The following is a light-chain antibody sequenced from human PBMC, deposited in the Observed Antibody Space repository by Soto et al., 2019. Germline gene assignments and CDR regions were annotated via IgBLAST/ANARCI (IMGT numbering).Light chain of an antibody. J-gene: IGLJ2*01. CDR2: EDN. CDR3: GTWDYSLSVVL. V-gene: IGLV1-51*02. Sequence: QSVLTQPSSVSAAPGQRVTISCSGSTSNIGNNYVSWYQQLPGTAPKLLIYEDNKRPSGIPDRFSGSKSGTTATLGITGLQTGDEADYYCGTWDYSLSVVLFGGGTQLTVL. CDR1: TSNIGNNY.